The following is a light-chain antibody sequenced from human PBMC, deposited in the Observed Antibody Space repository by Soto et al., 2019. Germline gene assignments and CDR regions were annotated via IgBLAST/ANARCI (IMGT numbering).Light chain of an antibody. CDR2: GAS. V-gene: IGKV3-20*01. Sequence: DIVLTQSPGTLSLSPGERATLSCRASQSVSSSYLAWYQQKPGQAPRLLIYGASSRATGIPDRFSGSGSGTDFTLTISSLQPDDFATYYCQQYNSYSTFSQGTKVDIK. CDR3: QQYNSYST. CDR1: QSVSSSY. J-gene: IGKJ1*01.